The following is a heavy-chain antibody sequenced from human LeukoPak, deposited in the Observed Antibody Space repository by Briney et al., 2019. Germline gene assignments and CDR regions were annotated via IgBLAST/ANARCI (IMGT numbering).Heavy chain of an antibody. Sequence: LSLTCTVSGGSISSHYWSWIRQPPGKGLEWVSGISWNSGSIGYADSVKGRFTISRDNAKNSLYLQMNSLRAEDTALYYCAKDIGKIQQLVDYWGQGALVTVSS. CDR2: ISWNSGSI. J-gene: IGHJ4*02. CDR3: AKDIGKIQQLVDY. CDR1: GGSISSHY. V-gene: IGHV3-9*01. D-gene: IGHD6-13*01.